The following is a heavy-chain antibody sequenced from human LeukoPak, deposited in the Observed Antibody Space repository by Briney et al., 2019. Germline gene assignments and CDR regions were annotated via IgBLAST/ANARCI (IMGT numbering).Heavy chain of an antibody. CDR1: GGSISSYY. J-gene: IGHJ4*02. V-gene: IGHV4-59*12. CDR3: ARAPRGGTAVDY. CDR2: IYYSGST. Sequence: SETLSLTCTVSGGSISSYYWSWIRQPPGKGLEWIGYIYYSGSTNYNPSLKSRVTISVDTSKNQFSLKLSSVTAADTAVYYCARAPRGGTAVDYWGQGTLVTVSS. D-gene: IGHD1-7*01.